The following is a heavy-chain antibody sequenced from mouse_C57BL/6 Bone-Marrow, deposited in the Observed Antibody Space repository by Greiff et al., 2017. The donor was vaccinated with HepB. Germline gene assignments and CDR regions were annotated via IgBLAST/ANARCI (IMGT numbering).Heavy chain of an antibody. CDR2: INPSSGYT. D-gene: IGHD1-1*01. Sequence: QVQLKESGAELAKPGASVKLSCKASGYTFTSYWMHWVKQRPGQGLEWIGYINPSSGYTKYNQKFKDKATLTADKSSSTAYMPLSSMTYEDSAVYYCANYYGSSYWYFDVWGTGTTVTVSS. J-gene: IGHJ1*03. V-gene: IGHV1-7*01. CDR1: GYTFTSYW. CDR3: ANYYGSSYWYFDV.